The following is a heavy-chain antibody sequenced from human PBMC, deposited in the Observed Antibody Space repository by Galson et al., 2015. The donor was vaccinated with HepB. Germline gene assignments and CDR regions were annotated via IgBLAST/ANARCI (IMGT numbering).Heavy chain of an antibody. CDR2: ISAYNGNT. V-gene: IGHV1-18*04. J-gene: IGHJ3*02. D-gene: IGHD1-26*01. CDR3: ARSGFRGGYLYGDAFDI. CDR1: GYTFTSYG. Sequence: SVKVSCKASGYTFTSYGISWVRQAPGQGLEWMGWISAYNGNTNYAQKLQGRVTMTTDTSTSTAYMELRSLRSDDTAVYYCARSGFRGGYLYGDAFDIWGQGTMVTVSS.